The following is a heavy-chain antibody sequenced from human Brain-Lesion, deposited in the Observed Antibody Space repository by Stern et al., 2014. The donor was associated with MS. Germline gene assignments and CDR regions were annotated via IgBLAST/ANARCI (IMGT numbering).Heavy chain of an antibody. V-gene: IGHV4-39*01. CDR3: ARHDSVPRPSQLYSARDRGPGYFDY. J-gene: IGHJ4*02. CDR1: GGSLSSSTYY. Sequence: VHLVESGPGLVKPSETLSLTCTVSGGSLSSSTYYWAWIRQPPGKGLERIGNIYYSGFTYYNPSLKSRVTISVDMSKNQFSLKLSSVTAADTAIYYCARHDSVPRPSQLYSARDRGPGYFDYWGQGTLVTVSS. D-gene: IGHD1-26*01. CDR2: IYYSGFT.